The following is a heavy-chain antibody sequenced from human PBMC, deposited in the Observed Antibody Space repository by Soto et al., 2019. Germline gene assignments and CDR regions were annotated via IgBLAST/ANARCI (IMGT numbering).Heavy chain of an antibody. J-gene: IGHJ5*01. D-gene: IGHD2-2*01. V-gene: IGHV1-69*02. Sequence: ASVKVSCKASGDTFSFYTINWVRQAPGLGLEWMGRVNPILSMSNYAQKFQGRVTMTRDKSASTAYMELRSLRSEDTAVYYCATFSLYCSSTSCSIENCFYTWG. CDR3: ATFSLYCSSTSCSIENCFYT. CDR1: GDTFSFYT. CDR2: VNPILSMS.